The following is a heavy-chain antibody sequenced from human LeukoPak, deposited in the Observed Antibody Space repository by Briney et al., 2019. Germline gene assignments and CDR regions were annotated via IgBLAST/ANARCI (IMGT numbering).Heavy chain of an antibody. CDR2: IYPGDSDT. Sequence: GESLKISCRGSGYSFTSYWIGWVRQMPGKGLEWMVIIYPGDSDTRYSPSFQGQVAISADKSISTAYLQWSSLKASDTAMYYCARQIPRRNWFNPWGQGTLVTVSS. CDR1: GYSFTSYW. J-gene: IGHJ5*02. CDR3: ARQIPRRNWFNP. D-gene: IGHD2-2*02. V-gene: IGHV5-51*01.